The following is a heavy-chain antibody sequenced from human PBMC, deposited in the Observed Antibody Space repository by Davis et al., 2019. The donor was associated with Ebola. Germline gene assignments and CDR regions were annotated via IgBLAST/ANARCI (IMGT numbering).Heavy chain of an antibody. J-gene: IGHJ6*04. CDR3: ARRVRFEYGMDV. V-gene: IGHV3-23*01. D-gene: IGHD3-3*01. Sequence: PGGSLRLSCAASGFIVSDNYMTWVRQAPGKGLEWVSAISGSGGSTYYADSVKGRFTISRDNSKKTLYLQMNSLRAEDTAVYYCARRVRFEYGMDVWGKGTTVTVSS. CDR1: GFIVSDNY. CDR2: ISGSGGST.